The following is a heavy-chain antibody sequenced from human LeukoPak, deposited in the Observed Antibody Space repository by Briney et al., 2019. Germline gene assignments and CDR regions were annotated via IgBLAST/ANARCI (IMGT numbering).Heavy chain of an antibody. V-gene: IGHV4-38-2*02. J-gene: IGHJ5*02. CDR2: IYHSGST. CDR3: ARDGAAVAYYNWFDP. CDR1: GYSISSGYY. Sequence: PSETLSLTCTVSGYSISSGYYWGWIRQPPGKGLEWIGSIYHSGSTYYNPSLKSRVTISVDTSKNQFSLKLSSVTAADTAVYYCARDGAAVAYYNWFDPWGQGTLVTVSS. D-gene: IGHD6-19*01.